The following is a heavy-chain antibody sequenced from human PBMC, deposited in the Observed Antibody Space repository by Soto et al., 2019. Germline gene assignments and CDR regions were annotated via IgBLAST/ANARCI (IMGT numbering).Heavy chain of an antibody. CDR3: VRQPLANLALYGMDV. CDR2: TYFRSKWNY. Sequence: SQTLSLTCAISGDSVSANNAAWNWIRQSHTRGLEWLGRTYFRSKWNYDYAESVKSRLTITPDTTNNQISLQLNSVIPEDAAVYYCVRQPLANLALYGMDVWGQGTTVTVSS. CDR1: GDSVSANNAA. D-gene: IGHD6-6*01. J-gene: IGHJ6*02. V-gene: IGHV6-1*01.